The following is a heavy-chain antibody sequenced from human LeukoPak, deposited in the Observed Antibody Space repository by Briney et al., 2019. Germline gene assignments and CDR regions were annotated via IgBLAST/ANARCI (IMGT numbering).Heavy chain of an antibody. CDR2: IYYSGTT. D-gene: IGHD2-8*01. J-gene: IGHJ4*02. V-gene: IGHV4-59*01. CDR3: VRDKGDDTKASSERFDY. CDR1: GDSISNYY. Sequence: PSETLSLTCTVSGDSISNYYWSWLRQPPGKGVEWIGDIYYSGTTNYNPSLKSRVAISVDTSKNQFSLNLSSVTAADTAVYFCVRDKGDDTKASSERFDYWGQGTLVTVSS.